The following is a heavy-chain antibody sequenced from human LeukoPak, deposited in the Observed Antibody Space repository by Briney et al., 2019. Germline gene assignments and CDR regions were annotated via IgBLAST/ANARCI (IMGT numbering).Heavy chain of an antibody. J-gene: IGHJ3*02. D-gene: IGHD3-22*01. CDR2: ISSSGSTI. V-gene: IGHV3-48*04. Sequence: PGGSLRLSCAASGFTFSSYSMNWVRQAPGKGLEWVSYISSSGSTIYYADSVKGRFTISRDNAKNSLYLQMNSLRAEDTAVYYCARDKNGNYYYFDAFDIWGQGTMVTVSS. CDR1: GFTFSSYS. CDR3: ARDKNGNYYYFDAFDI.